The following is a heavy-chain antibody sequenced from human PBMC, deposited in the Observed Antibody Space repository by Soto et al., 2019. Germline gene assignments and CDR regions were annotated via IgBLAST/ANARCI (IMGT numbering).Heavy chain of an antibody. J-gene: IGHJ6*02. V-gene: IGHV3-53*01. CDR1: GFTVSTNY. D-gene: IGHD3-10*01. CDR2: IYSGGYT. Sequence: HAGSMTLPFAASGFTVSTNYMSWVRQAPGKGLEGVSVIYSGGYTYYADPVKGRFTISRDNSKNTLYLQMNSLRAEDTAVYYCASALMVRGVTRGYYNYGMDVWGQGTTVTVSS. CDR3: ASALMVRGVTRGYYNYGMDV.